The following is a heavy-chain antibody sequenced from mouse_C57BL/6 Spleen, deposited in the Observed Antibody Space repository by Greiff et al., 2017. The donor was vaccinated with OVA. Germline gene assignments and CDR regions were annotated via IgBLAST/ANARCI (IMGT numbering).Heavy chain of an antibody. CDR2: IYPGSGST. Sequence: QVQLQQSGAELVKPGASVKMSCKASGYTFTSYWITWVKQRPGQGLEWIGDIYPGSGSTNYNEKFKSKATLTVDTSSSTAYMQLSSLTSEDSAVYYCAIPDYYGSRWFAYWGQGTLVTVSA. D-gene: IGHD1-1*01. CDR1: GYTFTSYW. J-gene: IGHJ3*01. CDR3: AIPDYYGSRWFAY. V-gene: IGHV1-55*01.